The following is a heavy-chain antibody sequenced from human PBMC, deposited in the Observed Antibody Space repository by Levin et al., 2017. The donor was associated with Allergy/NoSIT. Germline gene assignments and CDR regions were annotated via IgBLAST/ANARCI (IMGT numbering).Heavy chain of an antibody. Sequence: SQTLSLTCAVYGGSFSGYYWSWIRQPPGKGLEWIGEINHSGSTNYNPSLKSRVTISVDTSKNQFSLKLSSVTAADTAVYYCARGAGRYPLLYFDYWGQGTLVTVS. J-gene: IGHJ4*02. V-gene: IGHV4-34*01. CDR3: ARGAGRYPLLYFDY. CDR2: INHSGST. D-gene: IGHD1-14*01. CDR1: GGSFSGYY.